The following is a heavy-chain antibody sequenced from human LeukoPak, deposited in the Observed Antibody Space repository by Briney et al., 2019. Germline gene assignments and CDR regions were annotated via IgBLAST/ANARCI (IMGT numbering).Heavy chain of an antibody. D-gene: IGHD3-3*01. CDR3: ARARYDFWSGYPPALGN. CDR1: GFTFSSYS. CDR2: ISSSSSYI. J-gene: IGHJ4*02. V-gene: IGHV3-21*01. Sequence: GGSLRLSCAASGFTFSSYSMNWVRQAPGKGLEWVSSISSSSSYIYYADSVKGRFTISRDNAKNSLYPQMNNLRAEDTAVYYCARARYDFWSGYPPALGNWGQGTLVTVSS.